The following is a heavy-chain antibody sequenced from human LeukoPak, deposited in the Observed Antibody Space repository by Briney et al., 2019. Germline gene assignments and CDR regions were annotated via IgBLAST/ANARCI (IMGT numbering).Heavy chain of an antibody. CDR3: ARGGGLQPTDKPYYFDY. V-gene: IGHV1-18*04. CDR2: ISAYNGNT. J-gene: IGHJ4*02. Sequence: ASVKVSCKASGYTFTGYYTHWVRQAPGQGLEWMGWISAYNGNTNYAQKLQGRVTMTTDTSTSTAYMELRSLRSDDTAVYYCARGGGLQPTDKPYYFDYWGQGTLVTVSS. CDR1: GYTFTGYY. D-gene: IGHD1-1*01.